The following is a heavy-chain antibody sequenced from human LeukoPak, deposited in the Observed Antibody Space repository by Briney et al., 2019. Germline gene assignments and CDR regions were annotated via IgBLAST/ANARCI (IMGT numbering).Heavy chain of an antibody. D-gene: IGHD2-15*01. CDR1: GFTFISSA. CDR2: ISGSGRTT. J-gene: IGHJ3*02. V-gene: IGHV3-23*01. Sequence: PGRSLRLSCAASGFTFISSAVGSVRQPPGKGLEWVLAISGSGRTTSYPDCVKGRFTISRDSSKTPLYLQMNSLRTQPTTIYYRAKDLFYEVGAATLFHAFDIWGQGTMVTVSS. CDR3: AKDLFYEVGAATLFHAFDI.